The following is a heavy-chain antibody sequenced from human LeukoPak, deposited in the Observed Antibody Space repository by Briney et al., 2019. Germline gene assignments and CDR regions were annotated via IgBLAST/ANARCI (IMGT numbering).Heavy chain of an antibody. V-gene: IGHV3-66*01. Sequence: GMSLRLSCAASGFPFSTYGMHWVRQAPGKGLEWVSVIFRGDDTNYVDSVKGRFTIFRDNSKNTLYLQMNSLTAEDTAVYYCTSANYGPAYWGQGTLVTVSS. J-gene: IGHJ4*02. D-gene: IGHD5-24*01. CDR3: TSANYGPAY. CDR2: IFRGDDT. CDR1: GFPFSTYG.